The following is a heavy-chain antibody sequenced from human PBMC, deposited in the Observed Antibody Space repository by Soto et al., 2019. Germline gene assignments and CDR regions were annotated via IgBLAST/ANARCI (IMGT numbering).Heavy chain of an antibody. D-gene: IGHD2-15*01. V-gene: IGHV4-31*03. J-gene: IGHJ4*02. Sequence: TLSLTCTVSGGSITTGGYYWSWIRQLPGKGLEWIGHRYYSESTYYNPSLKSRVSISLDTSKNQFSLKLSFVTAADTAMYYCARTKCSGGSCYSWSLDHWGQGTQGTVSS. CDR2: RYYSEST. CDR1: GGSITTGGYY. CDR3: ARTKCSGGSCYSWSLDH.